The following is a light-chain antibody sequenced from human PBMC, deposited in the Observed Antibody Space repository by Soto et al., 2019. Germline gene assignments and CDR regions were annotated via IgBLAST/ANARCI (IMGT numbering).Light chain of an antibody. CDR1: QSITSSY. V-gene: IGKV3-20*01. Sequence: EIMLTQSPGTLSLSPGERATLSCRASQSITSSYLAWYQQKPGQAHRLLIYGASSKATGIPDRFTGSGSGTDFNLTISRLEPEDFAVYYCQQYGTSRQTFGQGTKVEIK. J-gene: IGKJ1*01. CDR2: GAS. CDR3: QQYGTSRQT.